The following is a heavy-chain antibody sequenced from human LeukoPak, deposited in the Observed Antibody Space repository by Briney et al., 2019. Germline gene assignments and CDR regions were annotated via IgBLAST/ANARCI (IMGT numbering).Heavy chain of an antibody. Sequence: ASVTVSFTASGYTFTIYGISWLRQAPGQGLEWMGWISAYSGDTNYAQKFQGRATMTTDTSTSTAYIELRSLSSDDTAVYYCGRGPKAGGPHHDMDVWGRGTTVTVSS. J-gene: IGHJ6*02. CDR2: ISAYSGDT. V-gene: IGHV1-18*01. CDR1: GYTFTIYG. D-gene: IGHD2-15*01. CDR3: GRGPKAGGPHHDMDV.